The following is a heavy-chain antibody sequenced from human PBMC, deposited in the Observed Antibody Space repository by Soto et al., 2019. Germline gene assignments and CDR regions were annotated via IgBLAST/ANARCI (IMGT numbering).Heavy chain of an antibody. CDR1: GGSISSGGYY. D-gene: IGHD3-10*01. Sequence: PSETLSLTCTVSGGSISSGGYYWSWIRQHPGKGLEWIGYIYYSGSTYYNPSLKSRVTISVDTSKNQFSLKLSSVTAADTAVYYCARGMITMVRGVIISTFDPWGQGTLVTVSS. CDR2: IYYSGST. V-gene: IGHV4-31*03. CDR3: ARGMITMVRGVIISTFDP. J-gene: IGHJ5*02.